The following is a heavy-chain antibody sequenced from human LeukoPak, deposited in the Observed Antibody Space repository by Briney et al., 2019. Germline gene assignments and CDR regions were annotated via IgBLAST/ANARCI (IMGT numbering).Heavy chain of an antibody. Sequence: GGSLRLSCAASGFTFSSYGMHWVRQAPGKGLEWVAVIWYDGSNKYYADSVKGRFTISRDNSKNTLYLQMNSLRAEDTAVYYCARGFPTGTKAYSGYDFDYWGQGTLVTVSS. CDR3: ARGFPTGTKAYSGYDFDY. CDR1: GFTFSSYG. V-gene: IGHV3-33*01. CDR2: IWYDGSNK. D-gene: IGHD5-12*01. J-gene: IGHJ4*02.